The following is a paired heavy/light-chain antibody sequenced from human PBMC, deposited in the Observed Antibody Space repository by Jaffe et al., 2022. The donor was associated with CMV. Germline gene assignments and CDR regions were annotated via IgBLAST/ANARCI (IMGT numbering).Heavy chain of an antibody. CDR2: ISSSSNTI. V-gene: IGHV3-48*02. J-gene: IGHJ4*02. Sequence: EVQLVESGGGLVQPGGSLRLSCAASEFTFSYYSMNWVRQAPGKGLEWVSYISSSSNTIYYADSVKGRFTISRDNAKNSLYLQMNSLRDEDTAVYYCARDRELMAYWGQGTLVTVSS. D-gene: IGHD1-26*01. CDR1: EFTFSYYS. CDR3: ARDRELMAY.
Light chain of an antibody. CDR2: ENN. V-gene: IGLV1-51*02. Sequence: QSVLTQPPSVSAAPGQKVTISCSGSRSNIGNNYVSWYQQLPGTAPKLLIYENNKRPSGIPDRFSGSKSGTSATLGITGLQTGDEADYYCGTWDSSLSAYVFGTGTKVTVL. J-gene: IGLJ1*01. CDR1: RSNIGNNY. CDR3: GTWDSSLSAYV.